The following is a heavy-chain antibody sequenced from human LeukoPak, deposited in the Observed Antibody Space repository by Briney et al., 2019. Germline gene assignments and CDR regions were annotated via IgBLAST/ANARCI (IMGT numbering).Heavy chain of an antibody. CDR3: AKGDGYNSYFDY. Sequence: PGGSLRLSCAASGFTFSSYAMHWVRQAPGKGLGWVAVISYDGSNKYYADSVKGRFTISRDNSKNTLYLQMNSLRAEDTAVYYCAKGDGYNSYFDYWGQGTLVTVSS. J-gene: IGHJ4*02. CDR1: GFTFSSYA. D-gene: IGHD5-24*01. CDR2: ISYDGSNK. V-gene: IGHV3-30-3*01.